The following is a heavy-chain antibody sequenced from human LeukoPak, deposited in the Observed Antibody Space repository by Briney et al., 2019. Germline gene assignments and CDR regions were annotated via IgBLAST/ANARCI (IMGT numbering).Heavy chain of an antibody. CDR3: ASTYSSSWSTLDY. CDR1: GGSISSYY. Sequence: SETLSLTCTVSGGSISSYYWSWIRQPPGKGLEWIGYIYYSGSTNYNPSLKSRVTISVDTSKNQFSLKLSSVTAADTAVYYCASTYSSSWSTLDYWGQGTLVTVSS. CDR2: IYYSGST. D-gene: IGHD6-13*01. J-gene: IGHJ4*02. V-gene: IGHV4-59*08.